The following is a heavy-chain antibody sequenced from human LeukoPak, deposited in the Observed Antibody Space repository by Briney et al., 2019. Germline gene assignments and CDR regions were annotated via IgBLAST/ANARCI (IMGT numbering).Heavy chain of an antibody. V-gene: IGHV3-30*18. Sequence: GRSLRLSCAASGFTFSSYGMHWVRQAPGKGLEWVAVISYDGSNKYYADSVKGRFTISRDNSKNTLYLQMNSLRAEDTAVYYCAKGVGYCSGGSCSNWFDPWGQGTWSPSPQ. D-gene: IGHD2-15*01. J-gene: IGHJ5*02. CDR1: GFTFSSYG. CDR3: AKGVGYCSGGSCSNWFDP. CDR2: ISYDGSNK.